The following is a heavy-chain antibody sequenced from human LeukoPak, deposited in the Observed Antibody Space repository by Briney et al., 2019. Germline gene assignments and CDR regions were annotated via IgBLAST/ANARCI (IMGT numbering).Heavy chain of an antibody. Sequence: SSETLSLTCTVSGASISNYYCSWLRQSPGKGLEWIGYIYYSGTTNYNPSLKSRVTISVDTSKNQFSLKLTSVTAADTAVYYCARSGSYGGHFDNWGQGTLVTVSS. V-gene: IGHV4-59*08. J-gene: IGHJ4*02. D-gene: IGHD1-26*01. CDR3: ARSGSYGGHFDN. CDR1: GASISNYY. CDR2: IYYSGTT.